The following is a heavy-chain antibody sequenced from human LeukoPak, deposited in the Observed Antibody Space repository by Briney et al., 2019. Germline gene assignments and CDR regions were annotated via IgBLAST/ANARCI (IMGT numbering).Heavy chain of an antibody. CDR3: ARVGPITMVRGVTLTDY. CDR1: GFTFSSYE. Sequence: PGGSLRLSCAASGFTFSSYEMNWVRQAPGKGLEWVSYISSRGSAIYYADSVKGRFTISRDNAKNSLYLQMNSLRAEDTAVYYCARVGPITMVRGVTLTDYWGQGTLVTVSS. V-gene: IGHV3-48*03. J-gene: IGHJ4*02. CDR2: ISSRGSAI. D-gene: IGHD3-10*01.